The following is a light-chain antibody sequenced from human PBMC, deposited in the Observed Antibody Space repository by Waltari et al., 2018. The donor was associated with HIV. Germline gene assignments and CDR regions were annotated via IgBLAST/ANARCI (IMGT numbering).Light chain of an antibody. CDR1: HVGTKD. J-gene: IGLJ2*01. CDR2: NDV. CDR3: QVWHYSVF. Sequence: SYELTQPLSVSVALGQTATITCGGTHVGTKDVHWYQQKSGQAPLLVIYNDVNRPSGSPERFSASKSRNTATLTISGAQAGDEADYYCQVWHYSVFFGGGTKLTVL. V-gene: IGLV3-9*01.